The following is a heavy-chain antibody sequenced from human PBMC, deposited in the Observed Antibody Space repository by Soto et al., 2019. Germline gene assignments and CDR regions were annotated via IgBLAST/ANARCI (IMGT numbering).Heavy chain of an antibody. CDR3: ARSVYDILTGYFFYFDY. CDR2: IYYSGST. Sequence: SETLSLTCTVSGGSISSYYWSWIRQPPGKGLEWIGYIYYSGSTNYNPSLKSRVTISVDTSKNQFSLKLSSVTAADTAVYYCARSVYDILTGYFFYFDYWGQGTLVTVSS. D-gene: IGHD3-9*01. CDR1: GGSISSYY. V-gene: IGHV4-59*01. J-gene: IGHJ4*02.